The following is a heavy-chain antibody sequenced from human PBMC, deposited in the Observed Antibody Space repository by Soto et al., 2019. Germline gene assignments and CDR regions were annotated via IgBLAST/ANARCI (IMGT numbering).Heavy chain of an antibody. Sequence: GGSLRLSCSTSGFTLGVYGMTWFRKAPGKGLEWVGLIRSKSYGKTTEYAASATDRFTISRDDSKRIAYLQMNSLKADDTAEIYCTRERGDYGDPMGYSALWGRGTLVPVSS. CDR2: IRSKSYGKTT. V-gene: IGHV3-49*03. CDR1: GFTLGVYG. CDR3: TRERGDYGDPMGYSAL. J-gene: IGHJ2*01. D-gene: IGHD4-17*01.